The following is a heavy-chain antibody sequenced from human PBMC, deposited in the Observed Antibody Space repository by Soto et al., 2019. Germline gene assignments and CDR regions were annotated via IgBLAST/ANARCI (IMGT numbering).Heavy chain of an antibody. Sequence: QAQLVQSGSEVKRPGASVKVSCKASGYSFSSYGIVWVRQAPGQGLEWMGWIRPYNGDTKSAQKFQGRVTLTTDTFTSTAYMELRSLRYDDTAVYYCARRAEDHYFYYMGVWGKGTTVTVSS. J-gene: IGHJ6*03. CDR1: GYSFSSYG. V-gene: IGHV1-18*01. CDR2: IRPYNGDT. D-gene: IGHD1-26*01. CDR3: ARRAEDHYFYYMGV.